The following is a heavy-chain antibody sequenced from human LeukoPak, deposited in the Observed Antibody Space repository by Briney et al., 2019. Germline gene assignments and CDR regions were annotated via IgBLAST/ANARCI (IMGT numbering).Heavy chain of an antibody. CDR2: IYFPGHT. Sequence: SETLSLTCTVSGGSISGDYWSWIPQSPGKELELIGYIYFPGHTNYKPSLRSRVTISGDTSKNVFSLTLNSVTAADTAIYYCARQGGTYFPHFDVWGPGTLVTVSS. CDR3: ARQGGTYFPHFDV. D-gene: IGHD2/OR15-2a*01. J-gene: IGHJ4*02. V-gene: IGHV4-59*08. CDR1: GGSISGDY.